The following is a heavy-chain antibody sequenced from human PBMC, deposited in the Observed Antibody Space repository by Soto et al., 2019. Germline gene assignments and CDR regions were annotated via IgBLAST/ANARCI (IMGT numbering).Heavy chain of an antibody. J-gene: IGHJ5*02. CDR1: GFTFGSFQ. Sequence: GGSLRLSCEASGFTFGSFQMNWVRQAPGRGLEWISHISGSGDTLYYADSVKGRFTISRDNAKDSLALHMNSLRAEDTGVDSCARKASYCVWFAGGDVDLWGQGTQVTVSS. V-gene: IGHV3-48*03. CDR2: ISGSGDTL. D-gene: IGHD3-10*02. CDR3: ARKASYCVWFAGGDVDL.